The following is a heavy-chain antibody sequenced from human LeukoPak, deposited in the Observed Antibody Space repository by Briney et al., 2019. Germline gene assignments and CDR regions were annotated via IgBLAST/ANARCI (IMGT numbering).Heavy chain of an antibody. D-gene: IGHD3-22*01. CDR2: MYTSGKT. CDR3: ARDGDSSSSLFDI. CDR1: GGSISSYY. J-gene: IGHJ3*02. Sequence: SETLSLTCTVSGGSISSYYWSWIRQPPGKGLEWIGRMYTSGKTNYNPSLKSRVTISVDTSKNQFSLKLSSVTAADTAVYYCARDGDSSSSLFDIWGQGTTVIVSS. V-gene: IGHV4-4*08.